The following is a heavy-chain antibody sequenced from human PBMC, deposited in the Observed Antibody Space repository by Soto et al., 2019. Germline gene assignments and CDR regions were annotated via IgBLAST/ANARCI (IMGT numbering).Heavy chain of an antibody. Sequence: GSLRLSCAASGFTFSSYGMTCVRQAPGKGLEWVSFSSATGAGTYYADSVKGRFTISRDNSKNTLYLQMTSLRADDTAVYYCAKDRRAGGNYGFYSDFWGQGALVTVSS. CDR1: GFTFSSYG. CDR2: SSATGAGT. D-gene: IGHD1-7*01. CDR3: AKDRRAGGNYGFYSDF. V-gene: IGHV3-23*01. J-gene: IGHJ4*02.